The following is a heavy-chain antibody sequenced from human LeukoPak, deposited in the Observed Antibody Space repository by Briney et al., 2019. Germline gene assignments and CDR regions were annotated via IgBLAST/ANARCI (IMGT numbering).Heavy chain of an antibody. CDR3: ARGRIQLWSGNYYYGMDV. CDR2: INHSGST. V-gene: IGHV4-34*01. Sequence: SETLSLTCAVYGGSFSGYYWSWTRQPPGKGLEWIGEINHSGSTNYNPSLKSRVTISVDTSKNQFSLKLSSVTAADTAVYYCARGRIQLWSGNYYYGMDVWGKGTTVTVSS. CDR1: GGSFSGYY. D-gene: IGHD5-18*01. J-gene: IGHJ6*04.